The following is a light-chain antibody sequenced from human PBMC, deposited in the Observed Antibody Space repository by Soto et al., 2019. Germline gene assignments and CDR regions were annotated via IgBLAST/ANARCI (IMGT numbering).Light chain of an antibody. Sequence: EIVLRQSPGTLSLSPGERATLSCRTSQSVASYYLAWYQQKPGHAARLLIYGASSRASGIPDRFSGSGSGTDFTLTISSLQSEDLGVYYCQQRSNWLLTFGGGTKV. CDR2: GAS. J-gene: IGKJ4*01. CDR3: QQRSNWLLT. CDR1: QSVASYY. V-gene: IGKV3D-20*02.